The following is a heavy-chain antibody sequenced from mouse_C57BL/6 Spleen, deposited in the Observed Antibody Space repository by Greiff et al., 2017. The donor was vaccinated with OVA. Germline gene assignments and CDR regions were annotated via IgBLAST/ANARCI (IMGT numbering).Heavy chain of an antibody. J-gene: IGHJ2*01. V-gene: IGHV5-6*02. CDR2: ISSGGSYT. D-gene: IGHD1-1*01. CDR1: GFTFSSYG. Sequence: EVNVVESGGDLVKPGGSLNLSCAASGFTFSSYGMSWVRQTPDKRLEWVATISSGGSYTYYPDSVKGRFTISRDNAKNTLYLQMSSLKSEDTAMYYCARRCYGSTNYFDYWGQCTTLTVSS. CDR3: ARRCYGSTNYFDY.